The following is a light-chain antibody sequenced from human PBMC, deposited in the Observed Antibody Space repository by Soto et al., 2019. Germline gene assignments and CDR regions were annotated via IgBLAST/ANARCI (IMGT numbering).Light chain of an antibody. Sequence: EIVLTQSPGTLSLSPGERATLSCRASQSVSSNSLAWYQQRPGQAPRLLIYGASSRATGIPDRFSGSGSGRAFSLTISRLEPKDVAVYYCQQYGSSPRTCGEGTKVEIK. J-gene: IGKJ1*01. CDR3: QQYGSSPRT. V-gene: IGKV3-20*01. CDR2: GAS. CDR1: QSVSSNS.